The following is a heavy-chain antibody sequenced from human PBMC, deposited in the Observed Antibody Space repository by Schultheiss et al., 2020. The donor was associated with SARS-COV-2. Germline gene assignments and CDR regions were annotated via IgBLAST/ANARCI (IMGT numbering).Heavy chain of an antibody. J-gene: IGHJ3*02. D-gene: IGHD3-9*01. CDR3: ARAGDYDILTGYYNAFDI. CDR1: GFTFSDYY. Sequence: GGSLRLSCAASGFTFSDYYMSWIRQAPGKGLEWVAVISYDGSNKYYADSVKGRFTISRDNSKNTLYLQMNSLRAEDTAVYYCARAGDYDILTGYYNAFDIWGQGTMVTVSS. CDR2: ISYDGSNK. V-gene: IGHV3-30-3*01.